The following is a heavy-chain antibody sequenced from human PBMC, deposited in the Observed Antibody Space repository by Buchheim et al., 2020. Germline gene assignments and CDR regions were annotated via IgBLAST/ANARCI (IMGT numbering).Heavy chain of an antibody. Sequence: QVQLVESGGGVVQPGRSLRLSCAASGFTFSSYDMHWVRQAPGKGLEWVAVISYDGSNKYYADSVKGRFTISRENSKNTLYLQMTSLRAEDTAVYYCARDRTADWLHLGDYWGQGTL. CDR1: GFTFSSYD. CDR2: ISYDGSNK. V-gene: IGHV3-30*04. D-gene: IGHD3/OR15-3a*01. J-gene: IGHJ4*02. CDR3: ARDRTADWLHLGDY.